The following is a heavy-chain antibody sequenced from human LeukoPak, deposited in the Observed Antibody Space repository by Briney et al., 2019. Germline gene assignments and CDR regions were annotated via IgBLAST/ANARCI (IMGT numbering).Heavy chain of an antibody. J-gene: IGHJ5*02. Sequence: SVTVSCKASGGTFSSYAISWVRQAPGQGLEWMGGIIPIFGTANYAQKFQGRVTITADKSTSAAYMELSSLRSEDTAVYYCARMWSYYYGSGSPNWFDPWGQGTLVTVSS. D-gene: IGHD3-10*01. CDR2: IIPIFGTA. V-gene: IGHV1-69*06. CDR3: ARMWSYYYGSGSPNWFDP. CDR1: GGTFSSYA.